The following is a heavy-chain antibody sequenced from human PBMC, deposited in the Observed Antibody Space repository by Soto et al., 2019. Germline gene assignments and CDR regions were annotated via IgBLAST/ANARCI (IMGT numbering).Heavy chain of an antibody. D-gene: IGHD3-3*01. J-gene: IGHJ4*02. CDR2: IWPDGNNR. CDR3: VRVGAFRMWNCGY. V-gene: IGHV3-33*08. CDR1: GFTFTDYA. Sequence: QVQLVESGGGVVQPGRSLRLSCAASGFTFTDYAMHWVRQSPDKGLEWLAIIWPDGNNRYNEDAVQGRFTISRDNSKNSMSLQMDNLIVVDSALYHCVRVGAFRMWNCGYWGRGAPVIVSS.